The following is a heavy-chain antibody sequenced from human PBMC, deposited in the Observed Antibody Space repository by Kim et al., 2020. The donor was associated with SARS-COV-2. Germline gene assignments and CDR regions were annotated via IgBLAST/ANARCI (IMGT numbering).Heavy chain of an antibody. D-gene: IGHD2-2*01. V-gene: IGHV3-21*01. J-gene: IGHJ4*02. CDR3: ARDRRRVVVPAAYDY. Sequence: ASVKGRFTSSSDNAKNSLFLQMNSLRAEDMAVYYCARDRRRVVVPAAYDYWGQGTLVTVSS.